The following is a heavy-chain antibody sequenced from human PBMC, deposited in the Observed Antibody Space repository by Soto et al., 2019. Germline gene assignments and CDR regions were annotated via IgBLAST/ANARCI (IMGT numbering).Heavy chain of an antibody. CDR2: IIPILGIA. D-gene: IGHD1-26*01. CDR3: ATRCGGSRVRDH. J-gene: IGHJ4*02. CDR1: GGTFSSYT. Sequence: QVQLVPSGAEVKKPGSSVKVSCKASGGTFSSYTISWVRQAPGQGREWMGRIIPILGIANYAQRFQGRVKLTAAKSTSTAYMERSSLRAEGAAVYYCATRCGGSRVRDHWGQGTLVTVSS. V-gene: IGHV1-69*02.